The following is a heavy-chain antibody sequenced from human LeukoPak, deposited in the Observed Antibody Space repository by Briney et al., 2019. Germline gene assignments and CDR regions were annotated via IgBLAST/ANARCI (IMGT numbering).Heavy chain of an antibody. V-gene: IGHV4-59*08. J-gene: IGHJ4*02. CDR1: GGSISSNY. CDR3: ARHEGVTGYYPLDY. Sequence: SETLSLTCTVSGGSISSNYWSWMRQPPGKGLEWIGYFYYSGSTTYNPSLTSRVTISVDTSRNQFSLKLSSVTAADTAIYYCARHEGVTGYYPLDYWGQGTLVTVSS. D-gene: IGHD3-9*01. CDR2: FYYSGST.